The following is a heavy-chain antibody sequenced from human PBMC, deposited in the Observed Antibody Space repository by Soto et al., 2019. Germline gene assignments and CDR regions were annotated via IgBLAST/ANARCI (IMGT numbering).Heavy chain of an antibody. CDR2: IRAYNGNT. D-gene: IGHD6-19*01. CDR3: ARDLLAWLGDYRFDY. Sequence: ASVKVTCKASGYSYTINWVRQAPGQGLEWLGWIRAYNGNTKYVEKLQGRVTMTTDTSTSTAYMELRNLRSDDTAVYYCARDLLAWLGDYRFDYWGQGTLVTVSS. J-gene: IGHJ4*02. V-gene: IGHV1-18*04. CDR1: GYSYT.